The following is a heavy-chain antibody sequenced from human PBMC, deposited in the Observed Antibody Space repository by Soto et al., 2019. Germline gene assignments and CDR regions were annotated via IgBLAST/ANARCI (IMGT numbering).Heavy chain of an antibody. Sequence: SESLSLTCTVSGGSISSRSYYWGWIRQPPGKGLEWIGSVHYSGRNYYNSSLESRVAIYADTSKNQFSVKLTSVTAADTAVYFCARVVLSGTARGYFDYWGQGTQVTVSS. CDR1: GGSISSRSYY. J-gene: IGHJ4*02. D-gene: IGHD1-7*01. V-gene: IGHV4-39*01. CDR3: ARVVLSGTARGYFDY. CDR2: VHYSGRN.